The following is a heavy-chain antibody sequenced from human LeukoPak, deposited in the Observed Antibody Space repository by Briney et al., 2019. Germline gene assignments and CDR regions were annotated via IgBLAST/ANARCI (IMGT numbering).Heavy chain of an antibody. D-gene: IGHD2-2*01. J-gene: IGHJ3*02. Sequence: PSETLSLTCTVSGGSISSYYWTWIRQPPGKGLEWIGYIFYSGGSNYNPSLKSRVTISVDTSKNHFSLKLSSVTAADTAVYYCARLGSTFDIWGQGTMVTISS. CDR2: IFYSGGS. CDR1: GGSISSYY. V-gene: IGHV4-59*08. CDR3: ARLGSTFDI.